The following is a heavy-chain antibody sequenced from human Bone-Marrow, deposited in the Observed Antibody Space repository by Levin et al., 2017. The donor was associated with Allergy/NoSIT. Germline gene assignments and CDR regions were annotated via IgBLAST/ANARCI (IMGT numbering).Heavy chain of an antibody. J-gene: IGHJ6*02. Sequence: PGGSLRLSCAASGFNFNMYDMNWVRQAPGKGLEWVAVISYDATNKYYADSVKGRFTISRDNSKNTLYLQMNSLRVEDMAVYYCARHERWQNDFFYYYGMDVWGQGTTVTVSS. CDR2: ISYDATNK. CDR1: GFNFNMYD. D-gene: IGHD2-15*01. CDR3: ARHERWQNDFFYYYGMDV. V-gene: IGHV3-30-3*01.